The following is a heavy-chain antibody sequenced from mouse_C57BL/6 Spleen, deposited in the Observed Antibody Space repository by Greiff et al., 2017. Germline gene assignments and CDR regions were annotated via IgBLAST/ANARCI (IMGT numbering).Heavy chain of an antibody. J-gene: IGHJ3*01. CDR1: GYTFTSYW. CDR3: ARAGDYDRGPWFAY. Sequence: QVQLKQPGAELVKPGASVKLSCKASGYTFTSYWMPWVQQRPGQGLEWIGAIDPSDSYTNYNQKVKGKVTLTVDTSSSTAYMQLSSLTSEDSAVYYCARAGDYDRGPWFAYWGQGTLVTVSA. V-gene: IGHV1-50*01. D-gene: IGHD2-4*01. CDR2: IDPSDSYT.